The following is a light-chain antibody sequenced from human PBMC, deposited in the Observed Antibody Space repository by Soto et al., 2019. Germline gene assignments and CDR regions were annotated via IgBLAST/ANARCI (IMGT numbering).Light chain of an antibody. Sequence: EIVLTQSPATLSLSPGERATLSCRASQSVSSYLAWHQQKPGQAPRLLIYDASNRATGIPARFSGSGSGTDFTLTISNLEPEDFAVYYCQQRSNWPPLTFGGGTKVEIK. V-gene: IGKV3-11*01. CDR2: DAS. CDR1: QSVSSY. J-gene: IGKJ4*01. CDR3: QQRSNWPPLT.